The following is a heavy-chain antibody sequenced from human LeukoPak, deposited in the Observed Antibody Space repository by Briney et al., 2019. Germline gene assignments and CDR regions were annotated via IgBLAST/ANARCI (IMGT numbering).Heavy chain of an antibody. CDR1: GYNFPKSW. D-gene: IGHD3-10*01. CDR3: ARPDYFASHD. J-gene: IGHJ4*02. Sequence: GESLKISCKGSGYNFPKSWIGWVRQMPGKGLEWMAILYPDDSRTKYSPSFQGQVTISADRSINTAYLQWSSVRASDTAIYYCARPDYFASHDWGQGTLVTVSS. V-gene: IGHV5-51*01. CDR2: LYPDDSRT.